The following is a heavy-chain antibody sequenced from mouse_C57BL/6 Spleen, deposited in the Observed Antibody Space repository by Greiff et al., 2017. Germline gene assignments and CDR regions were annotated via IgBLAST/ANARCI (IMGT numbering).Heavy chain of an antibody. D-gene: IGHD1-1*01. V-gene: IGHV1-81*01. CDR2: IYPRSGNT. J-gene: IGHJ2*01. Sequence: QVQLKQSGAELARPGASVKLSCKASGYTFTSYGISWVKQRTGQGLEWIGEIYPRSGNTYYNEKLKGKATLTADKSSSTAYMELRSLTSEDSAVYFCSPITTVVPFDYWGQGTTLTVSS. CDR3: SPITTVVPFDY. CDR1: GYTFTSYG.